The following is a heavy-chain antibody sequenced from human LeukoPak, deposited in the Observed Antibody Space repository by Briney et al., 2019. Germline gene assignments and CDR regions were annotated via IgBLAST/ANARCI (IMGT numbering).Heavy chain of an antibody. J-gene: IGHJ4*02. V-gene: IGHV3-7*03. D-gene: IGHD3-10*01. CDR3: VRGVIHFDY. Sequence: PGGSLRLSCTASGFIFSGSWMAWIRQAPGKGLEWVAIIKKDGSEKYYVDSMKGRFTISRDNAKNSLFLQMNSLRAEDTALYYCVRGVIHFDYWGQGTLVTVSS. CDR2: IKKDGSEK. CDR1: GFIFSGSW.